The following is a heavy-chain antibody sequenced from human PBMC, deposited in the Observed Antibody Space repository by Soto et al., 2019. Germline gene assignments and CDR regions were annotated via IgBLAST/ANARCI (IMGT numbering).Heavy chain of an antibody. V-gene: IGHV3-74*01. D-gene: IGHD2-21*01. CDR1: GFTFSGYW. CDR3: ARDPLHIVVIDSPY. J-gene: IGHJ4*02. Sequence: EVQLVESGGGLVQPGGSLRLSCEASGFTFSGYWMNWVRKAPGKGLVWVSRITSDGSSPSYADSVKGRFTISRDNAKNSLHLQMNSLIAEDTAVYYCARDPLHIVVIDSPYWGQGTLVTVSS. CDR2: ITSDGSSP.